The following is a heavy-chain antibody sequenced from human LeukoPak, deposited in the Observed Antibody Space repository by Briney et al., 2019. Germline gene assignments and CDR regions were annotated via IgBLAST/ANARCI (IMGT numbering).Heavy chain of an antibody. Sequence: ASVKVSCKASGGTFSSYAISWVRQAPGQGPEWMGRIIPILGIANYAQKFQGRVTITADKSTSTAYMELSSLRSEDTAVYYCARVSVTTVTTDFDYWGQGTLVTVSS. CDR1: GGTFSSYA. J-gene: IGHJ4*02. CDR2: IIPILGIA. CDR3: ARVSVTTVTTDFDY. V-gene: IGHV1-69*04. D-gene: IGHD4-11*01.